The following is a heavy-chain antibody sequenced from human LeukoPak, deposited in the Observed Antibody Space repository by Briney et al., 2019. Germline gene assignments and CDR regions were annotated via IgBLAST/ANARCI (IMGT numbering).Heavy chain of an antibody. CDR1: GFTFGSYA. CDR2: VSGSGDAT. J-gene: IGHJ4*02. CDR3: AKGNTGSAYSAVDH. V-gene: IGHV3-23*01. Sequence: GGSLRLSCAASGFTFGSYALSWVRQASGKGLEWVSTVSGSGDATYYADSVKGRFTVSRDDSKNTLHLQMDSLRAEDTALYYCAKGNTGSAYSAVDHWGQGTLVTVSS. D-gene: IGHD2-15*01.